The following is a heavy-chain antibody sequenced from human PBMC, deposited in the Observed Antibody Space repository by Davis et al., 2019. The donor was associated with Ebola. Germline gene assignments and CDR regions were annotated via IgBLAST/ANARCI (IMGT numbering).Heavy chain of an antibody. Sequence: SVKVSCKASGGTFSSYAISWVRQAPGQGLEWMGGIIPIFGTANYAQKFQGRVTITADESTSTAYMELSSLRSEDTAVYYCARGVLWFRELLRYYYYYGMDVWGQGTTVTVSS. CDR3: ARGVLWFRELLRYYYYYGMDV. CDR2: IIPIFGTA. J-gene: IGHJ6*02. CDR1: GGTFSSYA. V-gene: IGHV1-69*13. D-gene: IGHD3-10*01.